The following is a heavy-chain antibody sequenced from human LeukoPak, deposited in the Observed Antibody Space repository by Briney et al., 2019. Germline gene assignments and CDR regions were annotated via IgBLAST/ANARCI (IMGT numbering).Heavy chain of an antibody. Sequence: SETLSLTCAVYGGSFSGYYWSWIRQPPGKGLEWIGEINHSGSTNYNPSLKSRVTISVDTSKNQFSLKLSSVTAADTVVYYCARNRKVVPAAIGKNWSDPWGQGTLVTVSS. CDR2: INHSGST. V-gene: IGHV4-34*01. CDR1: GGSFSGYY. J-gene: IGHJ5*02. D-gene: IGHD2-2*01. CDR3: ARNRKVVPAAIGKNWSDP.